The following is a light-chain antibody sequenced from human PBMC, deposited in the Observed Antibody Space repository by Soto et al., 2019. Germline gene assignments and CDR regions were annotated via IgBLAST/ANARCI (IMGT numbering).Light chain of an antibody. CDR3: VLYMGGGSYV. Sequence: QAVVTQEPSFSVSPGGTVTLTCGLTSGSVSTGYHPSWYQQTPGQAPRTLIYSTNTRSSGVPERFSGSILGNKAALTIAGAQADDESDYYCVLYMGGGSYVFGTGTQLTV. J-gene: IGLJ1*01. CDR2: STN. CDR1: SGSVSTGYH. V-gene: IGLV8-61*01.